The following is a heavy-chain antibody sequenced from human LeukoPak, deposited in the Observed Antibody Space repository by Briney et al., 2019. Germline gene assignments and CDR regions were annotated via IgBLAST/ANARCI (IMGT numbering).Heavy chain of an antibody. CDR3: AKADAFDI. CDR1: GLTFSGYD. Sequence: PGGSLRLSCAASGLTFSGYDMHWVRQAPGKGLEWVAVISYDGSNKYYADSVKGRFTISRDNSKNTLYLQMNSLRAEDTAVYYCAKADAFDIWGQGTMVTVSS. CDR2: ISYDGSNK. J-gene: IGHJ3*02. V-gene: IGHV3-30*18.